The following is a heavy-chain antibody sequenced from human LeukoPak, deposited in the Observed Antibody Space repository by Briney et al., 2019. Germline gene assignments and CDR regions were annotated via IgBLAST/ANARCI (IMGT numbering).Heavy chain of an antibody. D-gene: IGHD6-13*01. CDR2: MNPNSGNT. CDR1: GYTFTSYD. J-gene: IGHJ4*02. CDR3: LIAAAAIDFGY. Sequence: ASVKVSCKASGYTFTSYDINWVRQATGQGLEWMGWMNPNSGNTGYAQNFQGRVTMTRNTSIGSAYMELSSLRSEDTAVYYCLIAAAAIDFGYWGQGTLVTVSS. V-gene: IGHV1-8*01.